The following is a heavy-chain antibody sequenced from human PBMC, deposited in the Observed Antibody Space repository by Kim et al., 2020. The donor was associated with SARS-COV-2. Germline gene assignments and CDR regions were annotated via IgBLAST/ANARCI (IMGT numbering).Heavy chain of an antibody. V-gene: IGHV3-23*01. CDR1: GFTFSSYA. D-gene: IGHD2-2*01. CDR3: AKGRAGCSSTSCGGG. Sequence: GGSLRLSCAASGFTFSSYAMSWVRQAPGKGLEWVSAISGSGGSTYYADSVKGRFTISRDNSKNTLYLQMNSLRAEDTAVYYCAKGRAGCSSTSCGGGWGQGTLVTVSS. CDR2: ISGSGGST. J-gene: IGHJ4*02.